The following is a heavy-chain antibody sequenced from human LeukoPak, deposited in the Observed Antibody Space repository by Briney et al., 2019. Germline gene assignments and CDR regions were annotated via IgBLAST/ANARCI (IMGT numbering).Heavy chain of an antibody. J-gene: IGHJ5*02. D-gene: IGHD2-2*01. V-gene: IGHV4-39*01. CDR1: GGSISSSSYY. CDR3: ATTFGSSGSSLYNNWFDP. Sequence: SETLSLTCTVSGGSISSSSYYWGWIRQPPGKGLEWLGSIYYSGSTYYNPSLKSRVTISVDTSKNQFALKLSSGTAADTAVYYCATTFGSSGSSLYNNWFDPWGQGTLVTVSS. CDR2: IYYSGST.